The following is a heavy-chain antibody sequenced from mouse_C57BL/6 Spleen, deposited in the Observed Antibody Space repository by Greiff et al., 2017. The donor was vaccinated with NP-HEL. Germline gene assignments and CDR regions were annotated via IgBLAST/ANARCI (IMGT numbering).Heavy chain of an antibody. CDR2: IYPGSGNT. Sequence: QVQLQQSGAELVRPGASVKLSCKASGYTFTDYYINWVKQRPGQGLEWIARIYPGSGNTYYNEKFKGKATLTAEKSSSTAYMQLSSLTSEDSAVYFCARELGPSFDYWGQGTTLTVSS. D-gene: IGHD4-1*01. CDR3: ARELGPSFDY. J-gene: IGHJ2*01. V-gene: IGHV1-76*01. CDR1: GYTFTDYY.